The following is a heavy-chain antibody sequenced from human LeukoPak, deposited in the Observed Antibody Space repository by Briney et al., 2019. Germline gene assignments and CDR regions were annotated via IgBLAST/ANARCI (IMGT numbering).Heavy chain of an antibody. D-gene: IGHD4-17*01. V-gene: IGHV3-66*02. CDR3: ARDLYGDSPLDY. CDR2: IYSGGTT. Sequence: GGSLRLSCAASEFTFSTYGMSWVRQAPGKGPEWVSVIYSGGTTYYADSVKGRFTISRDNSKNTLYLQMNSLRGEDTAVYYCARDLYGDSPLDYWGQGTLVTVSS. CDR1: EFTFSTYG. J-gene: IGHJ4*02.